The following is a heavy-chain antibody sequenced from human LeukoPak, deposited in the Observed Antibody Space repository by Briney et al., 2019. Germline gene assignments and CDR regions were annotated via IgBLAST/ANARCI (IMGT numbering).Heavy chain of an antibody. D-gene: IGHD1-26*01. J-gene: IGHJ4*02. V-gene: IGHV3-21*01. Sequence: GGSLRLSCAASGFTFSDYTMNWVGQAPGKGLEWLSCISRGGSYIYYADSVKGRFTISRDSARNSLYLQMNSLGAEDTAMYYCARERGWELPSSFDSWGQGTLVTVSS. CDR1: GFTFSDYT. CDR2: ISRGGSYI. CDR3: ARERGWELPSSFDS.